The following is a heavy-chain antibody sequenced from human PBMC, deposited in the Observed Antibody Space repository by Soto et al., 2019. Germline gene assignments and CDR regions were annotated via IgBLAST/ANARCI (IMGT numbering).Heavy chain of an antibody. CDR3: ASHFTGVLVLGTSPPGGDNYGWDV. CDR2: IIPIVDIP. Sequence: QVQLVQSGAEVKKPGSSVKVSCKASGGTFSRYTFTWVRQAPGQGLEWMGRIIPIVDIPNYAQNFQGRVTITAGKSTSTAYMELSSLTSDDTAVYYCASHFTGVLVLGTSPPGGDNYGWDVWGQGTTVSVS. V-gene: IGHV1-69*02. J-gene: IGHJ6*02. CDR1: GGTFSRYT. D-gene: IGHD2-15*01.